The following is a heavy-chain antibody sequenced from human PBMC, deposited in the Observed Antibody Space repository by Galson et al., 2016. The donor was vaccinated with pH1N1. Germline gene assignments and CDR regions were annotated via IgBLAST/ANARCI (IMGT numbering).Heavy chain of an antibody. CDR1: GFPFSDYA. J-gene: IGHJ4*02. V-gene: IGHV3-30*18. CDR3: AKESLPRATLGDFDS. Sequence: SLRLSCAASGFPFSDYAIHWVRQAPGKGLEWVALISSDGSNKDYADSVKGRFIVFRDYSKTALQMNSLKAEDTAVYYCAKESLPRATLGDFDSWGQGSLVIVSS. CDR2: ISSDGSNK. D-gene: IGHD3-16*01.